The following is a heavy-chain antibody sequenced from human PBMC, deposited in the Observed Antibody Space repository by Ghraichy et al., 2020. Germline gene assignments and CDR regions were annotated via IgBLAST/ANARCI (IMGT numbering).Heavy chain of an antibody. D-gene: IGHD7-27*01. CDR2: INSGGGST. J-gene: IGHJ6*02. CDR3: ARTGDVDARALDYYGMDV. Sequence: LSLTCAASRFTFRTYAMTWVRQAPGKGLEWVSAINSGGGSTYYADSVKGRFTISRDDSKNPLYLQMNSLRAEDTAIYYCARTGDVDARALDYYGMDVWGQGTTVTVSS. CDR1: RFTFRTYA. V-gene: IGHV3-23*01.